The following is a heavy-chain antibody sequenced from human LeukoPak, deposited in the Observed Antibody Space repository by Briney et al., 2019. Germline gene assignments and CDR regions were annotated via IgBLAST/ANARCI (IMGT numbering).Heavy chain of an antibody. D-gene: IGHD4-23*01. CDR2: INPNSGGT. CDR3: ATDNYGGNSFDY. CDR1: GYTFTGYY. Sequence: GASVKVSCKASGYTFTGYYMHWVRQAPGQGLEWMGWINPNSGGTNYAQKFRASVTMTRDTSISTAYMELISLTSDDTAVYYCATDNYGGNSFDYWGQGTLVTVSS. J-gene: IGHJ4*02. V-gene: IGHV1-2*04.